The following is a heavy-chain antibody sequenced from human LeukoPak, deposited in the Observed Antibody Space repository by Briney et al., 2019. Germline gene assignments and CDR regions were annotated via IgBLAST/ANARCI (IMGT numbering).Heavy chain of an antibody. CDR3: AKVVNSGFYYYFDY. CDR1: GFTFSSYA. J-gene: IGHJ4*02. CDR2: ISSSSSGT. V-gene: IGHV3-23*01. Sequence: PGGSLRLSCAASGFTFSSYAMSWVRQAPGKGLEWVSAISSSSSGTYYPDSVKGRFTISRDNSKNTLYPQMNSLRVEDTALYYCAKVVNSGFYYYFDYWGQGTLVTVSS. D-gene: IGHD3-22*01.